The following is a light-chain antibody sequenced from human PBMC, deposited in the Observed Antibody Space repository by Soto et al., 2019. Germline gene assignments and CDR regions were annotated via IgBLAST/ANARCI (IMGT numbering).Light chain of an antibody. CDR2: WAA. V-gene: IGKV4-1*01. CDR1: QSVLFSPNNKNY. J-gene: IGKJ1*01. CDR3: QQYNSAPQT. Sequence: DIVMTQSPDSLAVSLGERASINCKSSQSVLFSPNNKNYLAWYQQKPGQPPKLLIYWAATRESGVPDRFSGSGSGTDFTLTISSLQAEDLAFYYCQQYNSAPQTFGQGTKVEI.